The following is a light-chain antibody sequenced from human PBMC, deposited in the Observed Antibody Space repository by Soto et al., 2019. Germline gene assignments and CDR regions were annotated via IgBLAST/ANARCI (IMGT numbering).Light chain of an antibody. Sequence: QSALTQPASVSGSPGQSITISCTGTSSDVGGYNYVSWYQQHPGKAPKLLIYDVSNRPSGVSNRFSGSKSGNTASLTISGLQAEAEADYYCSSDTTSRTVVFGGGTKVTVL. J-gene: IGLJ2*01. CDR2: DVS. V-gene: IGLV2-14*03. CDR1: SSDVGGYNY. CDR3: SSDTTSRTVV.